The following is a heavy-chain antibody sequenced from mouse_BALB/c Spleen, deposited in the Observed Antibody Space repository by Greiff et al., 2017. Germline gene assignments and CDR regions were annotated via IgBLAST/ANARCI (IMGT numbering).Heavy chain of an antibody. CDR2: IYPGGGYT. Sequence: VMLVESGAELVRPGTSVKMSCKAAGYTFTNYWIGWVKQRPGHGLEWIGDIYPGGGYTNYNEKFKGKATLTADTSSSTAYMQLSSLTSEDSAIYYCARETGYRYAMDYWGQGTSVTVSS. V-gene: IGHV1-63*02. CDR3: ARETGYRYAMDY. D-gene: IGHD2-14*01. J-gene: IGHJ4*01. CDR1: GYTFTNYW.